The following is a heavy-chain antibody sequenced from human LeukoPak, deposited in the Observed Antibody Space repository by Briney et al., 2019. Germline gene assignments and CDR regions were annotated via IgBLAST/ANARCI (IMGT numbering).Heavy chain of an antibody. CDR2: IEHRGNT. CDR1: GESFSNHY. J-gene: IGHJ4*02. CDR3: ARGRGVAARRGFDF. Sequence: PSETLSLTCVVSGESFSNHYWTWIRQSPGKGLEWIGEIEHRGNTNYNPSLKSRVTISVDTSKNEFSLKLKSMTAADTAVFYCARGRGVAARRGFDFWGQGTLVTVSS. D-gene: IGHD6-6*01. V-gene: IGHV4-34*01.